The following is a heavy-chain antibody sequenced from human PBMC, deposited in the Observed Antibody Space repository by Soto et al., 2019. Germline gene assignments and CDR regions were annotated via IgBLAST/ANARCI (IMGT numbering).Heavy chain of an antibody. CDR2: IFSNDEK. J-gene: IGHJ6*03. CDR1: GFSLSNARMG. D-gene: IGHD2-15*01. V-gene: IGHV2-26*01. CDR3: ARIQGSYCSSGSCYGSGGDYYYMDV. Sequence: KESGPVLVKPTETLTLTCTVSGFSLSNARMGVSWIRQPPGKALEWLAHIFSNDEKSYSTSLKRRLTISKDTSKSQVVHTMTNMAPVATATYYGARIQGSYCSSGSCYGSGGDYYYMDVRGKGTTVTVAS.